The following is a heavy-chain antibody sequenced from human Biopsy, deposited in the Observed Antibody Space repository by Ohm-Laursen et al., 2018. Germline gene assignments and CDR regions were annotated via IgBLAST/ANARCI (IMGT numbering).Heavy chain of an antibody. CDR2: IYYSGTT. V-gene: IGHV4-59*07. J-gene: IGHJ4*02. CDR1: GDSISGYY. D-gene: IGHD2-21*02. CDR3: ARDDAVTVIRGLYY. Sequence: SDTLSLTCTVSGDSISGYYWNWIRQPPGKGLEWIGYIYYSGTTDYSPSLKSRVTISIDKSKNQFFLKLSSVTAEDTAVYYWARDDAVTVIRGLYYWGQGALVTVSS.